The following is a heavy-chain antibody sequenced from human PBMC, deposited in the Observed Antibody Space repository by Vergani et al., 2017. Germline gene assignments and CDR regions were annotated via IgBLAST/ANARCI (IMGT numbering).Heavy chain of an antibody. Sequence: QLQLQESGPGLVKPSETLSLTCTVSGGSISSSSYYWGWIRQPPGKGLEGIGSIYYSGSTYYNPSLKSRITVSVDTAKNQFALKLSSVTAAEAAAYYCARRDSSRWLQFRPYDYWGQGTLVTVSS. D-gene: IGHD5-24*01. CDR2: IYYSGST. CDR3: ARRDSSRWLQFRPYDY. V-gene: IGHV4-39*01. J-gene: IGHJ4*02. CDR1: GGSISSSSYY.